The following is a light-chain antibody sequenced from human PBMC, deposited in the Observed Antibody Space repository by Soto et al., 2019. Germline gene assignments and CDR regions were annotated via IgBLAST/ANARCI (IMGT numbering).Light chain of an antibody. CDR2: DAS. Sequence: DIQMTQSPSSLSASVGDRVTITCRASQAMAHYLAWYQQKPGKVPNLLIYDASFLEPGVPSRFSGSGSGTEFTLTISSLQPDDFATYYCQHYNSYSEAFGQGTKVDIK. V-gene: IGKV1-27*01. CDR1: QAMAHY. CDR3: QHYNSYSEA. J-gene: IGKJ1*01.